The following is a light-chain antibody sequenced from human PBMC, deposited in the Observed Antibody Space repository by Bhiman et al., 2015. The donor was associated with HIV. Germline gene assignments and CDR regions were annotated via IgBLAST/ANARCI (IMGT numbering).Light chain of an antibody. CDR2: DVS. Sequence: QSALTQPASVSGSPGQSITISCTGTGSDVGGYNHVSWYQQHPGKAPKIMIYDVSKRPSGVSNRFSGSKSGNTASLTISGLQAEDEADYYCSSYRSSTYVFGSGTKVTVL. V-gene: IGLV2-14*03. J-gene: IGLJ1*01. CDR1: GSDVGGYNH. CDR3: SSYRSSTYV.